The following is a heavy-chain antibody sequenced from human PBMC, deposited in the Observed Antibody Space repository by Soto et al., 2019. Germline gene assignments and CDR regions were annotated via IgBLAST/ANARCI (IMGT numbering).Heavy chain of an antibody. Sequence: QVQLQESGPGLVKPSETLSLTCTVSGGSVSSGSYYWSWIRQPPGKGLEWIGYIYYSGRTNYNPSLKSRVTISVDTSKNQFSLKLSSVTAADTAVYYCARGEYYYGSGSHPFDYWGQGTLVTVSS. D-gene: IGHD3-10*01. CDR1: GGSVSSGSYY. CDR2: IYYSGRT. J-gene: IGHJ4*02. CDR3: ARGEYYYGSGSHPFDY. V-gene: IGHV4-61*01.